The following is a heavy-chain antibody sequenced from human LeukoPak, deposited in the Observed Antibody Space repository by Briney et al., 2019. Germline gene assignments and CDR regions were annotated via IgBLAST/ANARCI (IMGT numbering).Heavy chain of an antibody. D-gene: IGHD6-19*01. V-gene: IGHV3-7*05. CDR3: ARGSSGFTDY. CDR2: INQDAGGK. CDR1: GFTFSNYW. J-gene: IGHJ4*02. Sequence: GGSLRLSCEASGFTFSNYWMSWVRQAPGKGLEWVANINQDAGGKYYVDSVKGRFTISRENAKSSLYLQMNSLRAEDTAVYYCARGSSGFTDYWGQGTLVTVSS.